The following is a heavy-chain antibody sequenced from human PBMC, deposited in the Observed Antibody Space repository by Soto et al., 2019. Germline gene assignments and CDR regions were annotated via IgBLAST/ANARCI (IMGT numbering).Heavy chain of an antibody. CDR2: INAGNGNT. CDR3: ARDQGGEGVRGVTRYYYYYLDV. D-gene: IGHD3-10*01. V-gene: IGHV1-3*01. Sequence: QVQLVQSGAEVKKPGASVKVSCKASGYTFTSYAMHWVRQAPGQRLEWMGWINAGNGNTKYSQKFQGRVTITRDTSARPAYMELSSLRSEDTAVYYCARDQGGEGVRGVTRYYYYYLDVCGKGTTVTVSS. J-gene: IGHJ6*03. CDR1: GYTFTSYA.